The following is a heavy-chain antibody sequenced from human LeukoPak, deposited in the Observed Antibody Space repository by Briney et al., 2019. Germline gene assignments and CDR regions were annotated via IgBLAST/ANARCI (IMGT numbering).Heavy chain of an antibody. CDR3: ARAEEMATITDY. Sequence: ASVKVSCKASGYTFTSYYMHWVRQAPGQGLERMGIINPSGGSTSYAQKFQGRVTMTRDTSTSTVYMELSSLRSEDTAVYYCARAEEMATITDYWGQGTLVTVSS. V-gene: IGHV1-46*01. D-gene: IGHD5-24*01. J-gene: IGHJ4*02. CDR2: INPSGGST. CDR1: GYTFTSYY.